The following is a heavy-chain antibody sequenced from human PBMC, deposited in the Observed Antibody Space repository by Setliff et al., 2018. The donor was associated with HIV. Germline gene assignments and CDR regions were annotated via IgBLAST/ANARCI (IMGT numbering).Heavy chain of an antibody. D-gene: IGHD1-26*01. Sequence: SETLSPTCNLSGGSISSYYRSSIRQAPGKGLEWIGFIHFTGSSNYNPALKSRFAISLDTSKHQFSLNLNSVTAADTAMYFCARGQDGHSVLFDYWGQGMLVTVSS. J-gene: IGHJ4*02. CDR2: IHFTGSS. V-gene: IGHV4-59*01. CDR3: ARGQDGHSVLFDY. CDR1: GGSISSYY.